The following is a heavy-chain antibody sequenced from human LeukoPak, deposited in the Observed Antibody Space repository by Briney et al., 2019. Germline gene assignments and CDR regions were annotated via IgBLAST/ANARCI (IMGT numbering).Heavy chain of an antibody. CDR2: INHSGST. CDR3: ARWERAVAGPDY. J-gene: IGHJ4*02. D-gene: IGHD6-19*01. CDR1: GGSFSGYY. V-gene: IGHV4-34*01. Sequence: SETLSLTCAVYGGSFSGYYWSWIRQPPGKGLEWIGEINHSGSTNYNPSLKSRVTISVDTSKNQFSLKLSSVTAADTAVYYCARWERAVAGPDYWGQGTLVTVSS.